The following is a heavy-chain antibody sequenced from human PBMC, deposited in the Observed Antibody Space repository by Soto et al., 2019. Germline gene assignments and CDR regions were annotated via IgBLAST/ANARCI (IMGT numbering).Heavy chain of an antibody. D-gene: IGHD5-12*01. V-gene: IGHV1-69*02. CDR1: GCTFSSYT. CDR2: IIPILGIA. Sequence: SVKLSCKASGCTFSSYTISWVRQAPGQGLEWMGRIIPILGIANYAQKFQGRVTITADKSTSTAYMELSSLRSEDTAVYYCARGPGWLQLGPFDYWGQGTLVTVSS. J-gene: IGHJ4*02. CDR3: ARGPGWLQLGPFDY.